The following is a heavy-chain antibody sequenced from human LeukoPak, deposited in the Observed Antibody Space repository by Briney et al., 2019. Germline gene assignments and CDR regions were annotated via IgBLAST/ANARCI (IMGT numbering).Heavy chain of an antibody. CDR2: INHSGST. J-gene: IGHJ4*02. D-gene: IGHD3-3*01. Sequence: PSETLSLTCAVYGGSFSGYYWSWIRQPPGKGLEWIGEINHSGSTNYNPSLKSRVTISVDTSKNQFSLKLSSVTAADTAVYYCARVVTIFGVVTPYYFDYWGQGTLVTVSS. CDR3: ARVVTIFGVVTPYYFDY. V-gene: IGHV4-34*01. CDR1: GGSFSGYY.